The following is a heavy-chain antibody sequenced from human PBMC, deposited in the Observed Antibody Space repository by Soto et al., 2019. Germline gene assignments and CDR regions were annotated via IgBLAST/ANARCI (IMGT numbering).Heavy chain of an antibody. J-gene: IGHJ5*02. Sequence: ASVKVSCKASGYTFTSYGISWVRQAPGQGLEWIGWISAYNGNTNYAQKLQGRVTMTTDTSTSTAYMELRSLRSDDTAVYYCARDSPIFGSSSSISNWFDPWGQGTLVTVSS. CDR1: GYTFTSYG. CDR3: ARDSPIFGSSSSISNWFDP. V-gene: IGHV1-18*01. CDR2: ISAYNGNT. D-gene: IGHD6-6*01.